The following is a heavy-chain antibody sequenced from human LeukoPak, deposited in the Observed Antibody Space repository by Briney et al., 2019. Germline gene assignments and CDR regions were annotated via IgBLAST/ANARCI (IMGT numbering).Heavy chain of an antibody. V-gene: IGHV3-15*01. CDR2: IKSKTDGGTT. CDR3: TTDPGGVAVTSYFDY. Sequence: GGSLRLSCAASGFTFSNALMSGVRQAPGKGLEWVGRIKSKTDGGTTDYAAPVKGRFTISRDDSKNTLYLQMNSLKTEDTAVYYCTTDPGGVAVTSYFDYWGQGTLATVSS. D-gene: IGHD6-19*01. CDR1: GFTFSNAL. J-gene: IGHJ4*02.